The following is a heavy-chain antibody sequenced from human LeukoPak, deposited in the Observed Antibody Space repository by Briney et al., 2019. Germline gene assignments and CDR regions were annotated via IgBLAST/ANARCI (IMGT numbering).Heavy chain of an antibody. V-gene: IGHV4-4*07. CDR1: GGSITSYY. CDR3: ASTERYSSSPIDY. D-gene: IGHD6-6*01. Sequence: PSETLSLTCTVSGGSITSYYWSWIRQPAGKGLEWIGRIYTSGSTNYNPSLKSRVTISVDTSKNQFTLKLSSVTAADTAMYYCASTERYSSSPIDYWGQGTLVTVSS. CDR2: IYTSGST. J-gene: IGHJ4*02.